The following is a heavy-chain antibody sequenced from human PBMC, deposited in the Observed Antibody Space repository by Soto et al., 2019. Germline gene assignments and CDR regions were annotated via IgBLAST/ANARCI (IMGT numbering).Heavy chain of an antibody. Sequence: GESLKSAGKGSGYSFTSYCISWVLQMPWKGLEWMGRIDPSDSYTNYSPSFQGHVTISADKSISTAYLQWSSLKASDTAMYYCASNYYDSSGTPRWFDPWGQGTLVTVSS. J-gene: IGHJ5*02. D-gene: IGHD3-22*01. CDR1: GYSFTSYC. V-gene: IGHV5-10-1*01. CDR3: ASNYYDSSGTPRWFDP. CDR2: IDPSDSYT.